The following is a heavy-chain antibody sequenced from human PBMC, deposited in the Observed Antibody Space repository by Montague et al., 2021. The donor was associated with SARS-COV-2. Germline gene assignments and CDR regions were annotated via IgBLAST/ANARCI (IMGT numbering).Heavy chain of an antibody. Sequence: SETLSLTCSVSGGPISSSSYYWGWIRQTPAKGLEWIGEINHSGSTNYNPSLKSRLTISVDTSKKQLSLNLNSMTAAATAVYYCARGADYDFWSGFLRYKWFDPWGLGTPVTVSS. CDR2: INHSGST. D-gene: IGHD3-3*01. CDR3: ARGADYDFWSGFLRYKWFDP. V-gene: IGHV4-39*07. J-gene: IGHJ5*02. CDR1: GGPISSSSYY.